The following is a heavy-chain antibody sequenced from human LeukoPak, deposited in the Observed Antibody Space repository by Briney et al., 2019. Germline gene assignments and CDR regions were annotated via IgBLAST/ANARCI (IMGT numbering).Heavy chain of an antibody. Sequence: GGSLRLSCAASGFTFSRYGMLWVRQAPGKGLEWVAVIWYDGSNKYYADSVKGRFTISRDNSKNTLYLQMNSLRAEDTAVYYCVRYFSSCLSESFDFWGEGALVTVSS. J-gene: IGHJ4*02. D-gene: IGHD2-2*01. V-gene: IGHV3-33*01. CDR3: VRYFSSCLSESFDF. CDR1: GFTFSRYG. CDR2: IWYDGSNK.